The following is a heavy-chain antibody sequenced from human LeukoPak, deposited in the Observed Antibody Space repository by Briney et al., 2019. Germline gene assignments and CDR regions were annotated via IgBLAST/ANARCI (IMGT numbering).Heavy chain of an antibody. D-gene: IGHD3-3*01. CDR3: ARQQNDFWSGYYHYYYGMDV. CDR1: GGSFSGYY. CDR2: INHSGST. J-gene: IGHJ6*02. V-gene: IGHV4-34*01. Sequence: SETLSLTCAVYGGSFSGYYWSWIRQPPGKGLEWIGEINHSGSTNYNPSLKSRVTISVDTSKNQFSLKLSSVTAADTAVYYCARQQNDFWSGYYHYYYGMDVWGQGTTVTVSS.